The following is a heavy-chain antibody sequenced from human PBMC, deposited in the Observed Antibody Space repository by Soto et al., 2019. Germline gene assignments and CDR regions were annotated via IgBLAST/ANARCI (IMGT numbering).Heavy chain of an antibody. D-gene: IGHD3-9*01. CDR3: ADSPETGQYYYYGMDV. CDR1: GGSFSKYA. CDR2: IIAMFGSA. Sequence: QVQLVQSGAEVKKPGSSVKVSCKASGGSFSKYAISWVRQAPGQGLEWMGGIIAMFGSANYAQKFQGTVTITADESTSTAYRGLCSLRSEDTVFYYGADSPETGQYYYYGMDVWGQGTTVTVSS. J-gene: IGHJ6*02. V-gene: IGHV1-69*12.